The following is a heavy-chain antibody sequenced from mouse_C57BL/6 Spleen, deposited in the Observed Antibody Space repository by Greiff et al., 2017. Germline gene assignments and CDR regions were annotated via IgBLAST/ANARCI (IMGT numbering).Heavy chain of an antibody. Sequence: QVQLQQSGAELARPGASVKLSCKASGYTFTSYGISWVKQRTGQGLEWIGEIYPRSGNTYYNEKFKGKATLTADKSSSTAYMELRSLTSEDSAVYFCARSRYYYADYYAMGYWGQGTSVTVSS. V-gene: IGHV1-81*01. CDR3: ARSRYYYADYYAMGY. CDR2: IYPRSGNT. J-gene: IGHJ4*01. CDR1: GYTFTSYG. D-gene: IGHD1-1*01.